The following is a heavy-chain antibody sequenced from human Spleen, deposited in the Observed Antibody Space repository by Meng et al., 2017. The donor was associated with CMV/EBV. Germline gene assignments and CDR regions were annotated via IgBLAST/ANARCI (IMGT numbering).Heavy chain of an antibody. CDR2: INGDGSDT. V-gene: IGHV3-74*01. Sequence: FWMHWVRQTPGKGLVWVSRINGDGSDTNYADSVKGRFTVSRDSADNTLYLQMNSLRVEDTAVYYCAREGPNSGWYVDYWGQGILVTVSS. J-gene: IGHJ4*02. CDR1: FW. D-gene: IGHD6-19*01. CDR3: AREGPNSGWYVDY.